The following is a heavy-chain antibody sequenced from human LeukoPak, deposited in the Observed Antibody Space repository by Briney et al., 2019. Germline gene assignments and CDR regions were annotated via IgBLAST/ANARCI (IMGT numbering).Heavy chain of an antibody. Sequence: ASVKVSCKASGYTFTSYGISWVRQAPGQGLEWMGWISAYNGNTNYAQKLQGRVTMTTDTSTSTAYMELRSLRSDDTAVYYCARDQIVVVPAAIYYYGMDVWGQGTTVTASS. CDR2: ISAYNGNT. CDR1: GYTFTSYG. J-gene: IGHJ6*02. D-gene: IGHD2-2*01. CDR3: ARDQIVVVPAAIYYYGMDV. V-gene: IGHV1-18*01.